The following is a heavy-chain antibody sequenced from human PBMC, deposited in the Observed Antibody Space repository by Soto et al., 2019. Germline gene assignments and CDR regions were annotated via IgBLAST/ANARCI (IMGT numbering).Heavy chain of an antibody. V-gene: IGHV3-66*01. CDR1: GLTVSSYH. J-gene: IGHJ4*02. D-gene: IGHD6-13*01. CDR2: IYSAGSA. CDR3: ARVYSSSYHYFDY. Sequence: GGSLRLSCGSSGLTVSSYHMSWVRQAPGKGLEWVSVIYSAGSADFADSVKGRFTISRDNSKNTLYLQMSGLRAEDTAVYYCARVYSSSYHYFDYWGQGTLVTVSS.